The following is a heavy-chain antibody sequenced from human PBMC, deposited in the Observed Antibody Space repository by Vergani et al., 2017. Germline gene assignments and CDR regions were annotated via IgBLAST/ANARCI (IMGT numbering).Heavy chain of an antibody. CDR2: INPSGGST. CDR3: ARDVLVVVVAATPWGYFQH. CDR1: GYTFTSYY. Sequence: QVQLVQSGAEVKKPGASVKVSCKASGYTFTSYYMHWVRQAPGQGLEWMGIINPSGGSTSYAQKFQGRVTMTRETSTSTVYMELSSLRAEDTAVYYCARDVLVVVVAATPWGYFQHWGQGTLVTVSS. V-gene: IGHV1-46*03. D-gene: IGHD2-15*01. J-gene: IGHJ1*01.